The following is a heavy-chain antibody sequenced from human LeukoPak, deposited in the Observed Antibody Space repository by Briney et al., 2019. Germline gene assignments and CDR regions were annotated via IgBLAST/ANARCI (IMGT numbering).Heavy chain of an antibody. J-gene: IGHJ5*02. Sequence: GASVKVSCKASGYTFTNYGIHWVRQAPGQGLEWMGWISTYNGNTNYAQKYQDRLTMTTDTSTNTAYVELRSLRSDDTAVYYCAKSIVVVIAATSGFDPWGQGTLVIVSS. CDR3: AKSIVVVIAATSGFDP. V-gene: IGHV1-18*01. D-gene: IGHD2-15*01. CDR1: GYTFTNYG. CDR2: ISTYNGNT.